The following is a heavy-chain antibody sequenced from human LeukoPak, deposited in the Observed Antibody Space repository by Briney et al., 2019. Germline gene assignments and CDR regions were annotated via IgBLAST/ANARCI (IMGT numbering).Heavy chain of an antibody. J-gene: IGHJ5*02. V-gene: IGHV1-3*01. CDR1: DYTLTQLS. D-gene: IGHD3-10*01. Sequence: ASVKVSCKVPDYTLTQLSMHWVRQAPGQRLEWMGWINAGNGNTKFSQKFQGRVTITRDTSASTAYMELSSLRSEDTAVYYCARGPGRHYGSGSYYVNNWFDPWGQGTLVTVSS. CDR2: INAGNGNT. CDR3: ARGPGRHYGSGSYYVNNWFDP.